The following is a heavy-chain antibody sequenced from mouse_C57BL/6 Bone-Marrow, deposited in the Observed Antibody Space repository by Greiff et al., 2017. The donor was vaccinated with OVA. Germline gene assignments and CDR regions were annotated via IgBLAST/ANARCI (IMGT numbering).Heavy chain of an antibody. CDR2: INPYNGGT. J-gene: IGHJ2*01. CDR1: GYTFTDYY. Sequence: VQLQQSGPVLVKPGASVKMSCKASGYTFTDYYMNWVKQSHGKSLEWIGVINPYNGGTSYNQKFKGKATLTVDKSSSTAYMALNSLTSEDSAVYYCARLYDLDDWGQGTTRTVSS. V-gene: IGHV1-19*01. CDR3: ARLYDLDD. D-gene: IGHD2-14*01.